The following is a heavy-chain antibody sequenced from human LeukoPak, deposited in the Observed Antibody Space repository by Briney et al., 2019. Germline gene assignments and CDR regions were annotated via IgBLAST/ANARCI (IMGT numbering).Heavy chain of an antibody. Sequence: PGRSLRLSCAASGFTFSSYGMHWVRQAPGKGLEWVAVISYDGSNKYYADSVKGRFTISRDNSKNTLYLQMNSLRAEDTAVYYCAKLPHSIYEKYFQHWGQGTLVTVSS. CDR1: GFTFSSYG. CDR2: ISYDGSNK. D-gene: IGHD5/OR15-5a*01. V-gene: IGHV3-30*18. CDR3: AKLPHSIYEKYFQH. J-gene: IGHJ1*01.